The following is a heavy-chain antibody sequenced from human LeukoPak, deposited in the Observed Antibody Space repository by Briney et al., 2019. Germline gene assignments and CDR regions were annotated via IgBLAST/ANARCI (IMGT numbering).Heavy chain of an antibody. V-gene: IGHV4-39*01. CDR2: IYYSGST. Sequence: PSDTLSLICTVSGGSISSSSYYWGWIRQPPGKGLEWIGSIYYSGSTYYNPSLKSRVTISVDTSKNQFSLKLSSVTAADTAVYYCARQGGSPVADAFDIWGQGTMVTVSS. D-gene: IGHD1-26*01. CDR1: GGSISSSSYY. J-gene: IGHJ3*02. CDR3: ARQGGSPVADAFDI.